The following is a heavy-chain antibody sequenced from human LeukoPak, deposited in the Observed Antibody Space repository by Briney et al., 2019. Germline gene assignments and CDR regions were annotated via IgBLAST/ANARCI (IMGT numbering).Heavy chain of an antibody. CDR3: VKDYGFKLDV. V-gene: IGHV3-7*01. CDR1: GFTFSSYW. J-gene: IGHJ6*02. CDR2: MNEDGSEK. D-gene: IGHD3-3*01. Sequence: GGSLRLSCAASGFTFSSYWMHWVRQAPGKGLEWVAKMNEDGSEKSYVDSVKGRFTISRDNARNSLYLQMNSLGAEDTAVYYCVKDYGFKLDVWGQGTAVIVSS.